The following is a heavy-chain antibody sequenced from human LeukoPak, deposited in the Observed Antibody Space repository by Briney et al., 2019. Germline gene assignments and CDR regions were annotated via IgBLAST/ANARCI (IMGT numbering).Heavy chain of an antibody. J-gene: IGHJ3*02. D-gene: IGHD3-22*01. CDR1: EFSVGSNY. CDR2: ISSSSSYI. Sequence: GGSLRLSCAASEFSVGSNYMTWVRQAPGKGLEWVSSISSSSSYIYYADSVKGRFTISRDNAKNSLYLQMNSLRAEDTAVYYCAAPGDSSGYYYAFDIWGQGTMVTVSS. CDR3: AAPGDSSGYYYAFDI. V-gene: IGHV3-21*01.